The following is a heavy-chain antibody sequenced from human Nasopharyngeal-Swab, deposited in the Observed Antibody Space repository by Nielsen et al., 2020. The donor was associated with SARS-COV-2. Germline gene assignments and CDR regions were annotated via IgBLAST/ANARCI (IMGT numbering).Heavy chain of an antibody. V-gene: IGHV3-11*04. D-gene: IGHD2-15*01. CDR2: IPPTASHI. J-gene: IGHJ4*02. Sequence: WIRQPPGKGLEWVSYIPPTASHIYYADSVRGRFTISRDNAKKSLYLQMESLRSEDTAVYYCARDRGWGYSGYGSLDYWGQGVLVTVSS. CDR3: ARDRGWGYSGYGSLDY.